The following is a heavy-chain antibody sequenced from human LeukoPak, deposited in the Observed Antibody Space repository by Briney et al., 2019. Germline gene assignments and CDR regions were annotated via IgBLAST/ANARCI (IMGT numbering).Heavy chain of an antibody. J-gene: IGHJ4*02. V-gene: IGHV3-48*03. CDR1: GFTFSSYE. CDR3: ARCAYSSSYYFDY. CDR2: ISGSGSTI. D-gene: IGHD6-6*01. Sequence: PGGSLRLSCAASGFTFSSYEMNWVRQAPGEGLEWVSYISGSGSTIYYADSVKGRFTISRDNAKNSLYLQMNSLRAEDTAVYYCARCAYSSSYYFDYWGQGSLVTVSS.